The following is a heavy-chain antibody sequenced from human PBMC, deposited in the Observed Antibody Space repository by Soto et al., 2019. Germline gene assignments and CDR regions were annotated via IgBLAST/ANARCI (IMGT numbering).Heavy chain of an antibody. Sequence: QVQLVQSGGEVKRPGASVKVCCKTSGYTFSNYGITWVRQAAGQPLEWLGWISLYSDDTNYAQKLQGSVSMTTDTSTTTAYMELRSLRSDDTAVYYCARVVPGAEAWFGPWGQGTLVTVSS. CDR3: ARVVPGAEAWFGP. D-gene: IGHD2-2*01. J-gene: IGHJ5*02. CDR2: ISLYSDDT. V-gene: IGHV1-18*01. CDR1: GYTFSNYG.